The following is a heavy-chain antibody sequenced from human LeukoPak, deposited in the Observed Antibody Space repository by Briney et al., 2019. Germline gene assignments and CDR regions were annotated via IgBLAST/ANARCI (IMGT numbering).Heavy chain of an antibody. CDR1: GGSISSYY. CDR2: IYTSGST. V-gene: IGHV4-4*07. D-gene: IGHD6-13*01. Sequence: SETLSLTCTVSGGSISSYYWGWIRQPAGKGLESIGRIYTSGSTNYTPSLKSRVTMLVDTSRKQFSLKLSSVTAADTAVYYCVRGQYTSSIDYWGQGTLVTVSS. J-gene: IGHJ4*02. CDR3: VRGQYTSSIDY.